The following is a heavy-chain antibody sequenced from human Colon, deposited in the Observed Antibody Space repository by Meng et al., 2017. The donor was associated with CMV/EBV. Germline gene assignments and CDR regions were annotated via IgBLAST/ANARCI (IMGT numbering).Heavy chain of an antibody. Sequence: GESLKISCVASGFTVSSKYMSWVRQAPGKGLEWISHSGFRGGQIFYADSVKGRFTVSRDTSSSTVYLQMNSLKAEDTAVYYCARVVATSRLGIFNSWGQGARVTVSS. J-gene: IGHJ4*02. CDR2: SGFRGGQI. D-gene: IGHD5-12*01. CDR1: GFTVSSKY. V-gene: IGHV3-23*01. CDR3: ARVVATSRLGIFNS.